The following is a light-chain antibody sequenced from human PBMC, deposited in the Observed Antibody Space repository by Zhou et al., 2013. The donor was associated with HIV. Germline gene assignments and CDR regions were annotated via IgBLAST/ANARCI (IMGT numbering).Light chain of an antibody. CDR1: QSISSY. J-gene: IGKJ4*01. Sequence: DIQMTQSPSSLSASVGDRVTITCRASQSISSYLNWYQQKPGKAPNLLIFATSNLQSGVPSRFSGSGSGTDFTLTISSLQPEDFATYYCQQSYSTPRMPTFGGGTKVEIK. CDR3: QQSYSTPRMPT. V-gene: IGKV1-39*01. CDR2: ATS.